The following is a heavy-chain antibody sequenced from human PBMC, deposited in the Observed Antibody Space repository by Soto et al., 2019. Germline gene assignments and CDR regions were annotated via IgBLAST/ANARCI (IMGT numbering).Heavy chain of an antibody. V-gene: IGHV4-59*12. D-gene: IGHD6-13*01. CDR1: GGSTSSYY. CDR2: IYYSGST. J-gene: IGHJ5*02. Sequence: SETLSLTCTVSGGSTSSYYWSWIRQPPGKGLEWIGYIYYSGSTNYNPSLKSRVTISVDTSKNQFSLKLSSVTAADTAVYYCARVFSDSSSFFDPWGQGTLVTVSS. CDR3: ARVFSDSSSFFDP.